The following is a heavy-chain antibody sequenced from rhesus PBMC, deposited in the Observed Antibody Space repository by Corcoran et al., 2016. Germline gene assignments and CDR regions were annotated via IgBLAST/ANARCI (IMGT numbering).Heavy chain of an antibody. CDR2: ISGNSAST. Sequence: QVQLQQWGEGLVKPSATLSLTCAVYGGSIRGYYYWRWIRQPPGKGLEWIGYISGNSASTNYNPSLKNRVTISKDTSKNQFSLKLSSVTAADTAVYYCAREGTAGTPVGYWGQGVLVTVSS. V-gene: IGHV4-73*01. CDR3: AREGTAGTPVGY. CDR1: GGSIRGYYY. D-gene: IGHD1-1*01. J-gene: IGHJ4*01.